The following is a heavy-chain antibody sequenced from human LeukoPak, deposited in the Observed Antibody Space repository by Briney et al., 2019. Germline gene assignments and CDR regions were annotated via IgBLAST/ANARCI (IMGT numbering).Heavy chain of an antibody. CDR2: ISGSGGST. CDR1: GFTFSSYA. V-gene: IGHV3-23*01. J-gene: IGHJ4*02. Sequence: GGSLRLSCAASGFTFSSYAMSWVRQAPGKGLEWVSAISGSGGSTYYADSVKGRFAISRDNSKNTLYLQMNSLRAEDTAIYYCAKHVYGGNLLPETWGQGTLVTVSS. CDR3: AKHVYGGNLLPET. D-gene: IGHD4-23*01.